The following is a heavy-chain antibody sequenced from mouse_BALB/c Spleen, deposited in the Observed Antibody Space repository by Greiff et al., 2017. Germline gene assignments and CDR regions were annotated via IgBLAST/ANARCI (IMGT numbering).Heavy chain of an antibody. CDR2: ISNLAYSI. V-gene: IGHV5-15*02. CDR3: ARDHSYAMDY. CDR1: GFTFSDYG. Sequence: EVQVVESGGGLVQPGGSRKLSCAASGFTFSDYGMAWVRQAPGKGPEWVAFISNLAYSIYYADTVTGRFTISRENAKNTLYLEMSSLRSEDTAMYYCARDHSYAMDYWGQGTSVTVSS. J-gene: IGHJ4*01.